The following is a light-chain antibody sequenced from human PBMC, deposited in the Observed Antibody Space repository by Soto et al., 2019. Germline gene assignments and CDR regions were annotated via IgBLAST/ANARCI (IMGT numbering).Light chain of an antibody. V-gene: IGKV1-9*01. CDR1: QGINTY. J-gene: IGKJ1*01. CDR3: QQSYNTPQT. Sequence: DIQLTQSPSFLSASVGDRVTITCRASQGINTYLAWYQQKLGKAPKVLIYDASKLHSGVPSRFSGSGSGTEFTLTISSLQPEDFATYFCQQSYNTPQTFGQGTKV. CDR2: DAS.